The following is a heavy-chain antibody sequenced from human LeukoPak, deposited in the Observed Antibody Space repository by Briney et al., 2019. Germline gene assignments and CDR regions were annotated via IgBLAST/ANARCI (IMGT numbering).Heavy chain of an antibody. CDR3: AKDYGSGSYFHDAFDI. V-gene: IGHV3-30*18. Sequence: PGGSLILSCAASGFTFNSYGMHWVRQAPGKGLEWVAVISYDGSNKHYADSVKGRFSISRDNSKNTLYLQMNSLRAEDTAVYYCAKDYGSGSYFHDAFDIWGQGTMVTVSS. J-gene: IGHJ3*02. CDR1: GFTFNSYG. D-gene: IGHD3-10*01. CDR2: ISYDGSNK.